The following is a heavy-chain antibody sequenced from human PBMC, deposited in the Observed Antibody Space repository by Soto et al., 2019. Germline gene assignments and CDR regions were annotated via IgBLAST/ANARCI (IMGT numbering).Heavy chain of an antibody. CDR2: ISGSGGST. J-gene: IGHJ4*02. CDR3: ASSTSSRGGFDY. CDR1: GFTFSSYA. D-gene: IGHD2-2*01. Sequence: GGSLRLSCAASGFTFSSYAMSWVRQAPGKGLEWVSAISGSGGSTYYADSVKGRFTISRDNSKNTLYLQMNSLRAEDTAVYYCASSTSSRGGFDYWGQGTLVTVSS. V-gene: IGHV3-23*01.